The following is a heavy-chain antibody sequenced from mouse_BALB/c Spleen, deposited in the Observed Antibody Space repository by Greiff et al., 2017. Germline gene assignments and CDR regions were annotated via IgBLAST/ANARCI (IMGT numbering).Heavy chain of an antibody. CDR2: ISDGGSYT. Sequence: EVKVVESGGGLVKPGGSLKLSCAASGFTFSDYYMYWVRQTPEKRLEWVATISDGGSYTYYPDSVKGRFTISRDNAKNNLYLQMSSLKSEDTAMYYCARDTYRYGYFDVWGAGTTVTVSS. J-gene: IGHJ1*01. V-gene: IGHV5-4*02. CDR1: GFTFSDYY. CDR3: ARDTYRYGYFDV. D-gene: IGHD2-14*01.